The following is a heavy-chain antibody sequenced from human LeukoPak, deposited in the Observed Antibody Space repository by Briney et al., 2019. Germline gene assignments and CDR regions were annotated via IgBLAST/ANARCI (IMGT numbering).Heavy chain of an antibody. J-gene: IGHJ6*02. Sequence: PGGSLRLSCAASGFTFSSYAMSWVCQAPGEGLEWVSAISGSGGSTYYADSVKGRFTISRDNSKNTLYLQMNSLRAEDTAVYYCAKLSGCSSTSCYSYYYYGMDVWGQGTTVTVSS. CDR1: GFTFSSYA. CDR2: ISGSGGST. D-gene: IGHD2-2*01. CDR3: AKLSGCSSTSCYSYYYYGMDV. V-gene: IGHV3-23*01.